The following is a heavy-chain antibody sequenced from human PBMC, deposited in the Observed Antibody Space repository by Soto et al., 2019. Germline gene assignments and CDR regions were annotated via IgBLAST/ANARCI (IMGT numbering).Heavy chain of an antibody. CDR3: VKNRGNYDG. Sequence: EVQLLESGGGLVQPGGSLRLSCAASGFTYTNNDMTWVRQAPGKGLEWVSTITGSGSTSYADSVKGRFTISRDNSNNMLYLQMNSLRAEDTALYYCVKNRGNYDGWGQGTLVTVSS. J-gene: IGHJ4*02. V-gene: IGHV3-23*01. D-gene: IGHD3-16*01. CDR2: ITGSGST. CDR1: GFTYTNND.